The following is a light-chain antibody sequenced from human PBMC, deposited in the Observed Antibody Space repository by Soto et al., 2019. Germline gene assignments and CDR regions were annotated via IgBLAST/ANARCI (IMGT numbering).Light chain of an antibody. CDR1: QTVSSY. CDR3: PQSYITPRT. Sequence: DIQMTQSPSSLSASVGDRVTITCRASQTVSSYLNWYQHKPGKAPKVLIYAASSLQSGVPSRFSGSGSGTAFTLTINSLPPEDFAIYYCPQSYITPRTFGQGTKVEIK. J-gene: IGKJ1*01. V-gene: IGKV1-39*01. CDR2: AAS.